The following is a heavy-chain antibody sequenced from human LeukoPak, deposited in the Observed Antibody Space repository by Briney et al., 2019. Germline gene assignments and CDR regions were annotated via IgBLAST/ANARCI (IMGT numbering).Heavy chain of an antibody. V-gene: IGHV1-8*01. Sequence: ASVKVSCKASGYTFTSYDINWVRQATGQGLEWMGWMNPNNGNTDYAQKFQGRVTLTRNTSISTAYMELSSLRSEDTAVHYCTRGGPVAGTHKYFQHWGQGTLVTVSS. D-gene: IGHD6-19*01. J-gene: IGHJ1*01. CDR3: TRGGPVAGTHKYFQH. CDR1: GYTFTSYD. CDR2: MNPNNGNT.